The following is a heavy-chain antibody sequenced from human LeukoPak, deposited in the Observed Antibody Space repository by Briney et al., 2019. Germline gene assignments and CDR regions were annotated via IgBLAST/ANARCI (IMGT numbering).Heavy chain of an antibody. D-gene: IGHD3-10*01. CDR1: GFTFSNYG. Sequence: GGSLRLSCAASGFTFSNYGMSWVRQAPGKGLERVSSLSGSGGNAYYADSVKGRFAISRDNSKNTLYLQMNSLRADDTAVYYCAKIRDSAGIDYWGQGTLVTVST. V-gene: IGHV3-23*01. CDR2: LSGSGGNA. J-gene: IGHJ4*02. CDR3: AKIRDSAGIDY.